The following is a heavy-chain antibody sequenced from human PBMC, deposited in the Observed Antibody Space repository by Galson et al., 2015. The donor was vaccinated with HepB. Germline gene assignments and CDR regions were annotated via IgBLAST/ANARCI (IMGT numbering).Heavy chain of an antibody. CDR1: GYTFTNYA. D-gene: IGHD2-15*01. V-gene: IGHV7-4-1*02. CDR2: INTNTGNP. Sequence: VKVSCKASGYTFTNYAMNWVRQAPGQGLEWMGWINTNTGNPTYGQGFTGRFVFSLDTSVSTAYLRISSLKAEDTAVYYCARDQGSGSHFFDYWGQGTLVTVSS. J-gene: IGHJ4*02. CDR3: ARDQGSGSHFFDY.